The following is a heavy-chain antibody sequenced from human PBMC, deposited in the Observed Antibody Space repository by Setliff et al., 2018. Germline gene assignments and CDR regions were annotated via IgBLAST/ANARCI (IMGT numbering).Heavy chain of an antibody. CDR2: IYYSGST. CDR1: GGSISSGGYY. D-gene: IGHD3-3*01. CDR3: AYSSDYDFWSGYPPALDY. J-gene: IGHJ4*02. Sequence: SETLSLTCTVSGGSISSGGYYWSWIRQHPGKGLEWIGYIYYSGSTNYNPSLKSRVTISVDTSKNQFSLKLSSVTAADTAVYYCAYSSDYDFWSGYPPALDYWGQGTLVTVSS. V-gene: IGHV4-31*03.